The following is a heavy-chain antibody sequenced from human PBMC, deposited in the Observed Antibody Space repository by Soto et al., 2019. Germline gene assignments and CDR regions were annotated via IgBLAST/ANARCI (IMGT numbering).Heavy chain of an antibody. J-gene: IGHJ3*02. CDR2: IYHSGTT. CDR1: GESISSGGYS. Sequence: SETLSLTCSVSGESISSGGYSWSWIRQPPGGGLEWLGYIYHSGTTYSNPSLQSRPTMSVDRSKNEFSLNLNSVTAADTALYYCASSVDSSGWHDAFNIWGRGTLVTVSS. V-gene: IGHV4-30-2*01. D-gene: IGHD6-19*01. CDR3: ASSVDSSGWHDAFNI.